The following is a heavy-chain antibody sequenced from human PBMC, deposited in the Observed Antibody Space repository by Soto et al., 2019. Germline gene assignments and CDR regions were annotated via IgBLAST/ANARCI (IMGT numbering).Heavy chain of an antibody. J-gene: IGHJ6*02. Sequence: PGGSLRLSCAASGFTFSSYWMHWVRQAPGKGLVWVSRINSDGSSTSYADSVKGRFTISRDNAKNTLYLQMNSLRAEDTAVYYCARASARYCGGGSCYGLLYGMDVWGQGTTVTVSS. V-gene: IGHV3-74*01. CDR3: ARASARYCGGGSCYGLLYGMDV. D-gene: IGHD2-15*01. CDR1: GFTFSSYW. CDR2: INSDGSST.